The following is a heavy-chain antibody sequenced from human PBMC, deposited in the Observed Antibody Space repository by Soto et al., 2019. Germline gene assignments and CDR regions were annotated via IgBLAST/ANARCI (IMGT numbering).Heavy chain of an antibody. CDR3: AKIMNAFASIAVAAGVDY. CDR2: ISYDGSNK. V-gene: IGHV3-30*18. Sequence: GGSLRLSCAASGFTFSSYGMHWVRQAPGKGLEWVAVISYDGSNKYYADSVKGRFTISRDNSKNTLYLQMNSLRAEDTAVYYCAKIMNAFASIAVAAGVDYWGQGTLVTVSS. CDR1: GFTFSSYG. J-gene: IGHJ4*02. D-gene: IGHD6-19*01.